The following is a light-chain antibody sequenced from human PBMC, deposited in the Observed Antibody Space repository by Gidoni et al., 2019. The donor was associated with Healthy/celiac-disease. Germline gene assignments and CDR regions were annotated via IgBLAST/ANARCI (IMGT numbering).Light chain of an antibody. CDR2: AAS. CDR1: QSISSY. J-gene: IGKJ3*01. Sequence: IQMTPSPSSLSASVGDRVTITCRASQSISSYLNGYQQKPGKAPKLLIYAASSLQSGVPSRFSGSGSGTDCTFTISSLQPEDFATYYCQQSYSTPLTFGPGTKVDIK. CDR3: QQSYSTPLT. V-gene: IGKV1-39*01.